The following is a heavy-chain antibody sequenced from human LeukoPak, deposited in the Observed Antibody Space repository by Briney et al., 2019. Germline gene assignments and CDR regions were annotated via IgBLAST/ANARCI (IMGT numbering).Heavy chain of an antibody. J-gene: IGHJ4*02. CDR1: GFTFSSYW. Sequence: GGSLRLSCAASGFTFSSYWMSWVRQAPGKGLEWVANRKQDGSEKYYVDSVKGRFTISRDNAKNSLYLQMNSLRAEDTAVYYCARQLLRYFDWLYFDYWGQGTLVTVSS. V-gene: IGHV3-7*03. CDR3: ARQLLRYFDWLYFDY. CDR2: RKQDGSEK. D-gene: IGHD3-9*01.